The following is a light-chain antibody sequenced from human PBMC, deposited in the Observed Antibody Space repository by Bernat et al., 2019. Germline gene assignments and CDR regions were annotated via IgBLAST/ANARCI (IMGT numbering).Light chain of an antibody. CDR3: QLYGGSPLFT. Sequence: DIVLTQSPGTLSLSPGERATLSCRASQSVSSSFLAWYQQKPGQAPRLLIYGASNRATGVPDRFSGSGSGADFTLTISRLETEDCAVYYCQLYGGSPLFTFGPGTKVDIK. CDR2: GAS. J-gene: IGKJ3*01. V-gene: IGKV3-20*01. CDR1: QSVSSSF.